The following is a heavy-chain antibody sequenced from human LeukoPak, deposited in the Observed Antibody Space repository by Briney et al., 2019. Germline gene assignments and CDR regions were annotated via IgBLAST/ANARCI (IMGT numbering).Heavy chain of an antibody. J-gene: IGHJ3*02. D-gene: IGHD2-21*02. Sequence: GSSLRHSCSASGFTFSSYGMHWVRQAPGKGLQWVAVIWYDGSNKYYADSVKGRFTISRDISKNTVFLQMNSLRAEDTAMYYCARESNVVSVTAAFDIWGQGTMVTVSS. CDR2: IWYDGSNK. CDR1: GFTFSSYG. V-gene: IGHV3-33*08. CDR3: ARESNVVSVTAAFDI.